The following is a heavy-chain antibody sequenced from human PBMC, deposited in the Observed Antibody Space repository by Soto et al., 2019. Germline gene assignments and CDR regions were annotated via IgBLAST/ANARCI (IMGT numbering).Heavy chain of an antibody. D-gene: IGHD6-13*01. Sequence: QLQLQESGPGLVKPSETLSLTCTVSGGSISSSSYYWGWIRQPPGKGLEWIGSIYYSGSTYYNPSLKSRVPISVDTSKNQFSLKLSSVTAADTAVYYCARHYTDSSSWYPTYYYYYMDVWGKGTTVTVSS. J-gene: IGHJ6*03. CDR1: GGSISSSSYY. CDR3: ARHYTDSSSWYPTYYYYYMDV. CDR2: IYYSGST. V-gene: IGHV4-39*01.